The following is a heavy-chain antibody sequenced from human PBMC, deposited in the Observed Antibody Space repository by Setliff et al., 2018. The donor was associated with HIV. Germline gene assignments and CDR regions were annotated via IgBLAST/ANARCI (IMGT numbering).Heavy chain of an antibody. CDR2: IYHSGST. CDR1: GYSISSGYY. V-gene: IGHV4-38-2*01. J-gene: IGHJ4*02. CDR3: ARMYSGYDWSPAGARTRYFDY. D-gene: IGHD5-12*01. Sequence: PSETLSLTCAVSGYSISSGYYWGWIRQPPGKGLEWIGSIYHSGSTYYNPSLKSRVTISVDTSKNQFSLKLGSVTAADTAVSYCARMYSGYDWSPAGARTRYFDYWGQGTLVTVSS.